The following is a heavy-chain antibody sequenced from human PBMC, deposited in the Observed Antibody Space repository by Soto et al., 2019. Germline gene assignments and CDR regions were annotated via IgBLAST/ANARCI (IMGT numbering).Heavy chain of an antibody. CDR1: GGSISSSSYY. CDR3: ARQFFSSSPGGLDYYYYMDV. D-gene: IGHD6-6*01. CDR2: IYYSGST. J-gene: IGHJ6*03. Sequence: SETLSLTCTVSGGSISSSSYYWGWIRQPPGKGLEWIGSIYYSGSTYYNPSLKSRVTISVDTSKNQFSLKLSSVTAADTAVYYCARQFFSSSPGGLDYYYYMDVWGKGTTVTVS. V-gene: IGHV4-39*01.